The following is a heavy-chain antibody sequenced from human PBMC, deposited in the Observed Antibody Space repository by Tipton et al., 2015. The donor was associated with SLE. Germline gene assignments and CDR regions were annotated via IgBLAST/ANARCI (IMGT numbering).Heavy chain of an antibody. CDR2: IYYSGST. D-gene: IGHD4-11*01. V-gene: IGHV4-59*08. Sequence: TLSLTCTVSGGSISSYYWSWIRQPPGKGLEWIGYIYYSGSTNYNPSLKSRVTISVDTSKNQFSLKLSSVTAADTAVYYRARRGSNYPLGYFDYWGQGTLVTVSS. CDR3: ARRGSNYPLGYFDY. CDR1: GGSISSYY. J-gene: IGHJ4*02.